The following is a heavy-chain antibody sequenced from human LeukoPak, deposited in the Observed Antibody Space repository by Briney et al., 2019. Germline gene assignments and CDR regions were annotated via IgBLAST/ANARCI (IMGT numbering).Heavy chain of an antibody. CDR1: GGSISSGSHY. J-gene: IGHJ3*02. Sequence: SETLSLTCIVSGGSISSGSHYWGWIRQPPGKGLEWTGSMHYSGITYYNPSLTSRVTISVDTSKNQFSLKLSSVTGADTAVYYCARHTKGGHSYGFHAFDMWGQGTMVTVSS. V-gene: IGHV4-39*01. CDR3: ARHTKGGHSYGFHAFDM. CDR2: MHYSGIT. D-gene: IGHD5-18*01.